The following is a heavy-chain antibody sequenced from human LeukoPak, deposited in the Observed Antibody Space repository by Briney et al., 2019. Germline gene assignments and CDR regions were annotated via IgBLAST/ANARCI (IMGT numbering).Heavy chain of an antibody. D-gene: IGHD3-16*01. CDR1: GFTFSNYW. CDR2: INDDGSST. Sequence: PGGSLRLSCAASGFTFSNYWIHWVRQVPGKGLVWVARINDDGSSTTYADSVKGRFSISRDNSKSTLYLQMNSLRAEDTAVYYCAKDSITFGGVMNYWGQGTLVTVSS. J-gene: IGHJ4*02. CDR3: AKDSITFGGVMNY. V-gene: IGHV3-74*01.